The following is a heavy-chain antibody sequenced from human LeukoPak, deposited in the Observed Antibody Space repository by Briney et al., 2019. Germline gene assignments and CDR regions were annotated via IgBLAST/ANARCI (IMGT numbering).Heavy chain of an antibody. Sequence: GASVTVSCKASGYTFTSYGISWVRQAPGQGLEWMGWISAYNGNTNYAQKLQGRVTMTTDTSTSTAYMELRSLRSDDTAVYYCARGTRDYYYYYYMDVWGKGTTVTVSS. CDR3: ARGTRDYYYYYYMDV. J-gene: IGHJ6*03. CDR2: ISAYNGNT. V-gene: IGHV1-18*01. D-gene: IGHD2-2*01. CDR1: GYTFTSYG.